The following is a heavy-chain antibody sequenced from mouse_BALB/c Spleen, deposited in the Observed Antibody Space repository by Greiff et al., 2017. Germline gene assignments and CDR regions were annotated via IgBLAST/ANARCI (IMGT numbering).Heavy chain of an antibody. CDR1: GYTFTEYT. J-gene: IGHJ1*01. D-gene: IGHD2-2*01. V-gene: IGHV1-18*01. CDR2: INPNNGGT. CDR3: AIPNYGCDVNWYFDV. Sequence: VQLQQSGPELVKPGASVKISCKTSGYTFTEYTMHWVKQSPGKSLEWIGGINPNNGGTSYNQKFKRKATLTVDKSSSTAYMQLSSLTSEDSAVYYCAIPNYGCDVNWYFDVWGAGTTVTVSS.